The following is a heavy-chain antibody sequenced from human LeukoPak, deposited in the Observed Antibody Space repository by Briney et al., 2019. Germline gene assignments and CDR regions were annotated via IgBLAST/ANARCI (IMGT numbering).Heavy chain of an antibody. Sequence: GESLKISCKASGNTFKRYFIAWVRQMPGKGLEWMGIIDPADSDTRYSPSFQGQVTISADKSISTAYLQWSSLKASDTAIYYCARHETGPYFDYWGQGTLVTVSS. D-gene: IGHD1-1*01. CDR3: ARHETGPYFDY. CDR1: GNTFKRYF. CDR2: IDPADSDT. V-gene: IGHV5-51*01. J-gene: IGHJ4*02.